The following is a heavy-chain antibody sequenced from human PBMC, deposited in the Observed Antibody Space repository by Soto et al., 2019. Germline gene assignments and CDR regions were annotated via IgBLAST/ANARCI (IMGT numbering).Heavy chain of an antibody. Sequence: QVHLQESGPGLMKPSETLSLTCSVSGDSVSSGTYYWSWIRQAPGKGLEWIGYIYFTGATNYNPSLKSRVTVSLDTSKYQFSLRLTSLSAADTAVYYCARHRRSRSWLDYWGQGTLVTVSS. J-gene: IGHJ4*02. CDR3: ARHRRSRSWLDY. CDR1: GDSVSSGTYY. CDR2: IYFTGAT. V-gene: IGHV4-61*01. D-gene: IGHD6-13*01.